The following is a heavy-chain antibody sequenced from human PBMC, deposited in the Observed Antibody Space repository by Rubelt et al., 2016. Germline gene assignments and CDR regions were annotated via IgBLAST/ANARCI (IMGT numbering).Heavy chain of an antibody. CDR1: GYTFTNHW. Sequence: EVQLVQSGAEVKKPGESLRISCKGSGYTFTNHWISWVRQMPGKGLEWMGRIDPSDSYTNYNPSLRGHVTISVAKSISTAYLQWSSLQASDTAMYYCARRNSGTYSPFDYWGQGTMVTVSP. CDR3: ARRNSGTYSPFDY. D-gene: IGHD1-26*01. CDR2: IDPSDSYT. V-gene: IGHV5-10-1*01. J-gene: IGHJ4*02.